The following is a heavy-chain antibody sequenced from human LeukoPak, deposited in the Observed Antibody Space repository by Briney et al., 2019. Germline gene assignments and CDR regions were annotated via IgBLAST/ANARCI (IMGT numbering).Heavy chain of an antibody. CDR1: GFTSSSYA. Sequence: PGGSLRLSCAASGFTSSSYAMHWVRQAPGKGLEWVAVISHDGSNKYYADSVKGRFTISRDNSKNTLYLQMNSLRAEDTTVYYCARDLGTSSHYYYGMDVWGKGTTVTVSS. V-gene: IGHV3-30-3*01. CDR2: ISHDGSNK. J-gene: IGHJ6*04. CDR3: ARDLGTSSHYYYGMDV. D-gene: IGHD2-2*01.